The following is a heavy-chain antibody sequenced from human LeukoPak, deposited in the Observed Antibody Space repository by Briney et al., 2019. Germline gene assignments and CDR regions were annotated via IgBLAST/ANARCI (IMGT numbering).Heavy chain of an antibody. CDR2: INPNSGGT. Sequence: ASVKVSCKASGYTFSGYYMHWVRQAPGQGLEWMGWINPNSGGTNYAQQFQGRVTMTRDTSISTAYMELNRLRSDDTAVYYCARTNGGYEYNWGQGTLVIVSS. CDR3: ARTNGGYEYN. J-gene: IGHJ4*02. D-gene: IGHD5-12*01. V-gene: IGHV1-2*02. CDR1: GYTFSGYY.